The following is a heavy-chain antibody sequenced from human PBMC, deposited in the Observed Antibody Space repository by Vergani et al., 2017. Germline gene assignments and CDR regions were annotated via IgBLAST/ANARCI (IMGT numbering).Heavy chain of an antibody. J-gene: IGHJ4*02. D-gene: IGHD3-9*01. CDR1: EFTFSNYA. V-gene: IGHV3-23*01. CDR3: AKVYFVSMNYLFDY. CDR2: ISGSIVSA. Sequence: EVQLLESGGGLVQPGGSLRLTCAASEFTFSNYAMNWVRQAPGKGLEWVSGISGSIVSAYYTESMKGRFTISRDNSTNMLTLQMNNLRPEDTAIYYCAKVYFVSMNYLFDYWCEGTLVTISS.